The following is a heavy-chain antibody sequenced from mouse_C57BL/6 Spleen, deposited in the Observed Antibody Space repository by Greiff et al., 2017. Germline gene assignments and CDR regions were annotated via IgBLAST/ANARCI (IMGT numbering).Heavy chain of an antibody. CDR3: ASPIDSSIDD. V-gene: IGHV1-82*01. CDR2: IYPGDGDT. J-gene: IGHJ2*01. D-gene: IGHD3-2*02. CDR1: GYAFSSSW. Sequence: QVQLKESGPELVKPGASVKISCKASGYAFSSSWMNWVKQRPGKGLEWIGRIYPGDGDTNYNGKFKGKATLTADKSSSTAYMQLSSLTSEDSAVYFCASPIDSSIDDWGQGTTLTVSS.